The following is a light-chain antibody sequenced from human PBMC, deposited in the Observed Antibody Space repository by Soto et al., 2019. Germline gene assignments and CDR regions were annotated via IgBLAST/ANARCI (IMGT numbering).Light chain of an antibody. Sequence: DIQMTQSPSTLSSFVGDRVTITCRASQSIGVWLAWYQQKPGKAPKLLIYDASNLQTGVPSRFSGSGSGTEFTLTISSLQPDDFATYYCQQYDVDSGTFGKGTKVDIK. CDR3: QQYDVDSGT. CDR2: DAS. J-gene: IGKJ1*01. CDR1: QSIGVW. V-gene: IGKV1-5*01.